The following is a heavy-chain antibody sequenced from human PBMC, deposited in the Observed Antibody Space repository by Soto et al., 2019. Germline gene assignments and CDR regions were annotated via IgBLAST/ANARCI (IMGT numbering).Heavy chain of an antibody. J-gene: IGHJ4*02. CDR1: GFTFSSYA. Sequence: EVQLLESGGGLVQPGGSLRLSCAASGFTFSSYAMSWVRQAPGKGLEWVSAISSSSSYIYYADSVKGRFTISRDNAKNSLYLQMNSLRAEDTAVYYCATNPDFSGYWVYWGQGTLVTVSS. CDR2: ISSSSSYI. D-gene: IGHD5-12*01. V-gene: IGHV3-21*01. CDR3: ATNPDFSGYWVY.